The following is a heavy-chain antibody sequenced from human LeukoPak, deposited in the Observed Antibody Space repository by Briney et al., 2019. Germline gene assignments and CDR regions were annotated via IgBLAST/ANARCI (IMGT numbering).Heavy chain of an antibody. J-gene: IGHJ2*01. V-gene: IGHV3-53*01. D-gene: IGHD3-3*02. Sequence: GGSLRLSCAASGFTVTTKYMNWVRQAPGKGLEWVSIIYSGATTYCADSVKGRFTISRDISKNTVSLQMNSLRAEDTAVYFCARVGDHFHWNLDLWGRGTLGTVSS. CDR2: IYSGATT. CDR3: ARVGDHFHWNLDL. CDR1: GFTVTTKY.